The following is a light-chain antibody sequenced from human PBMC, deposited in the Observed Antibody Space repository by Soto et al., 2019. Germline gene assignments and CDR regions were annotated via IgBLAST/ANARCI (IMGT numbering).Light chain of an antibody. CDR1: NNDVGGYNY. V-gene: IGLV2-14*03. CDR2: DVS. CDR3: TSFTAGSIPYA. Sequence: QSALTQPTSVSGSPGQAITISCTGTNNDVGGYNYVSWYQQLPGKSPQLVIYDVSHRPSGISDRFSGSRSGNTASLTISGLQAEDEADYYCTSFTAGSIPYALGTGTKVTVL. J-gene: IGLJ1*01.